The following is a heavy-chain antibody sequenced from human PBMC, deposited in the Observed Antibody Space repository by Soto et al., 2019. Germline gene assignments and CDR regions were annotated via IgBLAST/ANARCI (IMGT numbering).Heavy chain of an antibody. CDR2: IRNKANSYTT. CDR1: GFTFSDHY. J-gene: IGHJ4*02. Sequence: EVQLVESGGGLVQPGGSPRLSCAASGFTFSDHYMDWVRQAPGKGLEWVGRIRNKANSYTTGYGTSVKGRFTISRDDSKNSLSLQMNSLKTEDTAVYYCASAWFGEVKYFDYWGQGTLVTVS. CDR3: ASAWFGEVKYFDY. D-gene: IGHD3-10*01. V-gene: IGHV3-72*01.